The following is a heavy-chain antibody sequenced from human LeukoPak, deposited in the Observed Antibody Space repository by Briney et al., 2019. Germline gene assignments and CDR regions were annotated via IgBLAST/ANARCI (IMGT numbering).Heavy chain of an antibody. D-gene: IGHD6-19*01. CDR1: GYTFTSYY. CDR2: INPSGGST. V-gene: IGHV1-46*01. CDR3: ATDGAVAGTGWFDP. J-gene: IGHJ5*02. Sequence: ASVKVSCKASGYTFTSYYMHWVRQAPGQGLEWMGVINPSGGSTSYAQKFQGRVTMTEDTSTDTAYMELSSLRSEDTAVYYCATDGAVAGTGWFDPWGQGTLVTVSS.